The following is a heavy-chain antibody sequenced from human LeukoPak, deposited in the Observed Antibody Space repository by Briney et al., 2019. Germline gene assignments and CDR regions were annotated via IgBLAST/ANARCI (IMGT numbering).Heavy chain of an antibody. CDR2: ISAYNGNT. Sequence: ASVRVSCKASGYTFTSYGISWVRQAPGQGLEWMGWISAYNGNTNYAQKLQGRVTMTTDTSTSTAYMELRSLRSDDTAVYYCARLPAAYSSFDPWGQGTLVTVSS. CDR1: GYTFTSYG. V-gene: IGHV1-18*01. J-gene: IGHJ5*02. CDR3: ARLPAAYSSFDP. D-gene: IGHD2-2*01.